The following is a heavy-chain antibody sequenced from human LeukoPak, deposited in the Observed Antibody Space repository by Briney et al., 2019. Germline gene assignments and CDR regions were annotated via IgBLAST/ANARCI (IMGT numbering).Heavy chain of an antibody. Sequence: PSETLSLTCTVSAGSISSYYWSWIRQPPGKGLEWIGYVDYSGSTNYNPSLQSRVTISVDTSKNQFSLKLSSVTTADTAVYYCARVGQGCFGLWGRGTLVTVSS. J-gene: IGHJ2*01. CDR1: AGSISSYY. V-gene: IGHV4-59*01. CDR2: VDYSGST. CDR3: ARVGQGCFGL.